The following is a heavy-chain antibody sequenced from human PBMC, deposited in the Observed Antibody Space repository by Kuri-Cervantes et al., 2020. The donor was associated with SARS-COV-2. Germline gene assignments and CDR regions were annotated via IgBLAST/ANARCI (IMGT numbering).Heavy chain of an antibody. CDR2: IYHSGST. Sequence: SCAVSGGSISSSNWWSWVRQPPGKGLEWIGEIYHSGSTNYNPSLKSRVTISVDKSKNQFSLKLSPVTAADTAVYYCASLSTYYDFWSGYFDYWGQGTLVTVSS. CDR1: GGSISSSNW. CDR3: ASLSTYYDFWSGYFDY. J-gene: IGHJ4*02. D-gene: IGHD3-3*01. V-gene: IGHV4-4*02.